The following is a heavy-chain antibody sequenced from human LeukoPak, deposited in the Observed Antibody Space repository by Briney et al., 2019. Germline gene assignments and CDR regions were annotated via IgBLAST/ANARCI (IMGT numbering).Heavy chain of an antibody. D-gene: IGHD3-10*01. CDR3: PKSENTMVRPPPNWFDP. V-gene: IGHV3-23*01. Sequence: QPGGSLRLSCAASGFTFSSYAMSWVRQAPGKGLEWVSAISGSGGSTYYADSVKGRFTISRDNSKNTLYLQMNSLRAEDTAVYYCPKSENTMVRPPPNWFDPWAKEPWSPSPQ. CDR1: GFTFSSYA. CDR2: ISGSGGST. J-gene: IGHJ5*01.